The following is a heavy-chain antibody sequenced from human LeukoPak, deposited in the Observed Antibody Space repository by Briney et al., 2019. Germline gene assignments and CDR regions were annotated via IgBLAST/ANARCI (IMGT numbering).Heavy chain of an antibody. D-gene: IGHD3-22*01. J-gene: IGHJ6*02. CDR3: ARAPYYYDSSGLGD. CDR1: GYTFTSYG. CDR2: ISAYNGNT. Sequence: GASVKVSCKASGYTFTSYGISWVRQAPGQGLEWMGWISAYNGNTNYAQKLQGRVTMTTDTSTSTAYMELRSLRSEDTAVYYCARAPYYYDSSGLGDWGQGTTVTVSS. V-gene: IGHV1-18*01.